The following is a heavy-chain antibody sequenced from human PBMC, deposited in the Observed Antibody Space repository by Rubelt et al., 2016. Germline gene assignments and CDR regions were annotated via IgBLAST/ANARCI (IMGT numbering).Heavy chain of an antibody. CDR2: IYHSGST. CDR1: GGSISSSSYY. V-gene: IGHV4-39*07. J-gene: IGHJ4*02. CDR3: VRANYFDY. Sequence: QVQLQQWGAGLVKPSETLSLTCSVSGGSISSSSYYWGWIRQPPGKGLEWIGSIYHSGSTYYKPSLKSRVTISVDTSKNQFSLKLASLTAADTAVYYCVRANYFDYWGQGTLVTVSS.